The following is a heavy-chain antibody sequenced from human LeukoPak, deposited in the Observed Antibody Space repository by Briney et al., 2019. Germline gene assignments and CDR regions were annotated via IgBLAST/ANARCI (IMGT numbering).Heavy chain of an antibody. CDR1: GGSISSYY. V-gene: IGHV4-4*07. Sequence: PSETLSLTCTVSGGSISSYYWSWIRQPAGKGLEWIGRIYTSGSTNYNPSLKSRVTISVDTSKNQFSLKLSSVTAADTAVYYCARDPCPFGSGGSCPFDYWGQGTLVTVSS. J-gene: IGHJ4*02. D-gene: IGHD2-15*01. CDR3: ARDPCPFGSGGSCPFDY. CDR2: IYTSGST.